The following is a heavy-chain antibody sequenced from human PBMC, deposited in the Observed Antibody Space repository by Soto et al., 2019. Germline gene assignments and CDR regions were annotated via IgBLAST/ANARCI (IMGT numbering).Heavy chain of an antibody. CDR2: IYWDDDE. V-gene: IGHV2-5*02. CDR3: AHSRNLITEDAQVGDFDY. J-gene: IGHJ4*02. D-gene: IGHD3-10*01. CDR1: GFSLTTDGVG. Sequence: QITLKESGPTLVKPTQTLTLTCSFSGFSLTTDGVGVGWVRQPPGEALEWLALIYWDDDERYSPSLKTRLTITMDPSKNQVVLIMTNIDPVDTATYYCAHSRNLITEDAQVGDFDYWGQGTLVTVSS.